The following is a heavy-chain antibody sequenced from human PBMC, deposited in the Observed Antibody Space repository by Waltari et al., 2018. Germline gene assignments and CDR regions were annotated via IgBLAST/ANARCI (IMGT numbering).Heavy chain of an antibody. CDR1: GFTFSGSA. J-gene: IGHJ1*01. V-gene: IGHV3-73*01. D-gene: IGHD2-21*01. CDR3: TRLEMAMSDLQH. Sequence: EVQLVESGGGLVQPGGSLKLSCAASGFTFSGSAMHWVRQASGKGLEWVGRIRSKANSDATAYAASVKGRFTISRDDSKNTAYLQMNSLKTEDTAVYYCTRLEMAMSDLQHWGQGTLVTVSS. CDR2: IRSKANSDAT.